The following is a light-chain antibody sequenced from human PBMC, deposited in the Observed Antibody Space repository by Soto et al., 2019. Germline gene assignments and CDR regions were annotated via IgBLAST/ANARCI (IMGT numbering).Light chain of an antibody. CDR1: SSDVGGYNH. V-gene: IGLV2-14*01. CDR3: TSYTAYSTYV. Sequence: QSVLTQPASVSGSPGQSITISCSGTSSDVGGYNHVSWYQQHPGKAPKLVIYEVSNRPSGVSNPFSGSKSGNTASLTISGLQAEDDGDYYCTSYTAYSTYVFGPGTKVTVL. CDR2: EVS. J-gene: IGLJ1*01.